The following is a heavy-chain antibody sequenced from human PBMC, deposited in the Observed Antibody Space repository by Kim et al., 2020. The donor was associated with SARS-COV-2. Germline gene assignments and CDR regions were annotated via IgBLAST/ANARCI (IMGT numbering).Heavy chain of an antibody. Sequence: GGSLRLSCAASGFTFSNAWMSWVRQAPGKGLEWVGRIKSKTDGGTTDYAAPVKGRFTISRDDSKNTLYLQMNSLKTEDTAVYYSTTDRPIFGVVAAFDIWGQGTMVTVSS. D-gene: IGHD3-3*01. CDR3: TTDRPIFGVVAAFDI. V-gene: IGHV3-15*01. CDR2: IKSKTDGGTT. J-gene: IGHJ3*02. CDR1: GFTFSNAW.